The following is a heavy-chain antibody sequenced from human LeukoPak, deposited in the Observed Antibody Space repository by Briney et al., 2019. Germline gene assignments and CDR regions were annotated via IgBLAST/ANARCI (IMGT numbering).Heavy chain of an antibody. J-gene: IGHJ4*02. V-gene: IGHV3-23*01. D-gene: IGHD1-1*01. CDR1: GFTFSSYG. CDR2: ISGSGGST. Sequence: PGGSLRLSCAASGFTFSSYGMSWVRQAPGKGLEWVSAISGSGGSTYYADSVKGRFTISRDNSKNTLYLQMNSLRAEDTAVYYCARGVWNDEGLDSWGQGTLVIVSS. CDR3: ARGVWNDEGLDS.